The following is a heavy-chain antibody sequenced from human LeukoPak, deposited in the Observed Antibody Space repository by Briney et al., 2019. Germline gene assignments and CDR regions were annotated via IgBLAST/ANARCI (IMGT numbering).Heavy chain of an antibody. CDR2: IRGDGSDN. CDR1: GFTLSSYW. V-gene: IGHV3-7*04. Sequence: GGSLRLSCAASGFTLSSYWMSWVRQAPGKGLEWVANIRGDGSDNHYVDSVRGRFTISRDNAKNSLYLQMNSLRAEDTAVYYCARDLGYYRADYWGQGTLVTVSS. J-gene: IGHJ4*02. D-gene: IGHD1-26*01. CDR3: ARDLGYYRADY.